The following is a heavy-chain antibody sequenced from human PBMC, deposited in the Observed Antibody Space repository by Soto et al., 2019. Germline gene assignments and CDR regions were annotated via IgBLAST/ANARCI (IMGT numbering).Heavy chain of an antibody. J-gene: IGHJ5*01. D-gene: IGHD3-10*01. CDR1: GFTFRDYW. CDR3: VQFLIRRSVDS. CDR2: IKQAGSEK. Sequence: EVQLVESGGGLVQPGGSLRLSCAASGFTFRDYWMNWVRQAPGKGLEWVANIKQAGSEKYYLDSVKGRFSISRDNAKTSMYLQMTSQRAECTAVYYGVQFLIRRSVDSWGHGPLVTVSS. V-gene: IGHV3-7*01.